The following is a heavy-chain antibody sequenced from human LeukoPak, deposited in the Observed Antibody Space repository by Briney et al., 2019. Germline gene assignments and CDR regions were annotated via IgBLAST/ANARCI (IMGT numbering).Heavy chain of an antibody. J-gene: IGHJ3*02. CDR3: AQSDVLAGAFDI. CDR2: IYYSRST. Sequence: SETLSLTCTVSRGSISSPTYYWGWIRQPPGKGLEWIGYIYYSRSTYYNPSLKSRVTISVYTSKNQFSLNLSSVTAADPAVSYCAQSDVLAGAFDIWGQGTMVIVSS. CDR1: RGSISSPTYY. V-gene: IGHV4-39*01. D-gene: IGHD4/OR15-4a*01.